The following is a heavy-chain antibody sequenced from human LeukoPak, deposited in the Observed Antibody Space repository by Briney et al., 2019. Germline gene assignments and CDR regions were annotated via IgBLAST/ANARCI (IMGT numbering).Heavy chain of an antibody. CDR2: ITGRGAYR. CDR3: AGATKWLAHDF. D-gene: IGHD6-19*01. Sequence: GGALRLSCAASGFIFISDSMNWGRQAPGEGLEWVSSITGRGAYRYFSSSVKGGFTISRDNAKNSFYLPVNRLSAEDTAVYYCAGATKWLAHDFWGQGLLVTVSS. V-gene: IGHV3-21*01. J-gene: IGHJ4*02. CDR1: GFIFISDS.